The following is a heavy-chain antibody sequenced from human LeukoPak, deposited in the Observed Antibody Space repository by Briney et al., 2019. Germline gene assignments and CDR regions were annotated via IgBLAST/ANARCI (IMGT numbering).Heavy chain of an antibody. D-gene: IGHD3-22*01. CDR1: GGTFSSYA. Sequence: SVKVSCKASGGTFSSYAISWVRQAPGQGLEWMGRIIPIFGTANYAQKFQGRVTITTDESTSTAYMELSSLRSDDTAVYYCARPYYDSSAPPYDYWGQGTLVTVSS. CDR3: ARPYYDSSAPPYDY. J-gene: IGHJ4*02. V-gene: IGHV1-69*05. CDR2: IIPIFGTA.